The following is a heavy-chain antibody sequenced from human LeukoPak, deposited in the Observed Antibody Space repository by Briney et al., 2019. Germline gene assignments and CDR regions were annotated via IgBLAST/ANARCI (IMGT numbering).Heavy chain of an antibody. CDR3: ARGSYYDSSGYRYFDY. D-gene: IGHD3-22*01. J-gene: IGHJ4*02. V-gene: IGHV4-4*09. CDR1: GVSISSYY. CDR2: IYTTGDT. Sequence: SETLSLTCTVSGVSISSYYWSWIRQPPGKGLEWIGSIYTTGDTRYNPSLKSRVTISVDTSKNQFSLKLSSVTAADTAVYYCARGSYYDSSGYRYFDYWGQGTLVTVSS.